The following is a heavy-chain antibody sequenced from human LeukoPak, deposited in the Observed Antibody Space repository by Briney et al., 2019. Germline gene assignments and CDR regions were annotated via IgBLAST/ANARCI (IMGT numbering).Heavy chain of an antibody. CDR1: GFTFSSYW. J-gene: IGHJ4*02. CDR3: ATDDLWSGYPLDY. V-gene: IGHV3-7*01. Sequence: GGSLRLSCAASGFTFSSYWMSWVRQAPGKGLEWVANIKQDGSEKYYVDSVRGRFTISRDNAKNSLYLQMNSLRAEDTAVYYCATDDLWSGYPLDYWGQGTLVTVSS. CDR2: IKQDGSEK. D-gene: IGHD3-3*01.